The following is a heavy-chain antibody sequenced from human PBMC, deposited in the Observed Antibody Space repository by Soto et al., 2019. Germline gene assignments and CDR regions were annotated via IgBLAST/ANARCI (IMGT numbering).Heavy chain of an antibody. V-gene: IGHV3-30*18. J-gene: IGHJ3*02. CDR1: GFTFSSYG. CDR3: AKDTLDAFDI. Sequence: GESLKISCAASGFTFSSYGMHWVRQAPGKGLEWVAVISYDGSNKYYADSVKGRFTISRDNSKNTLYLQMNSLRAEDTAVYYCAKDTLDAFDIWGQGTMVT. CDR2: ISYDGSNK.